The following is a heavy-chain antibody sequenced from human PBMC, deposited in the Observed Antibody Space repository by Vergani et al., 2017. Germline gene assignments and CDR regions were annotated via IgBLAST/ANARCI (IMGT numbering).Heavy chain of an antibody. J-gene: IGHJ4*02. CDR2: ISGSGVGA. V-gene: IGHV3-23*01. Sequence: EVQLLESGGGLVQPGGSLRLTCAASECTFSNDAMNWVRQVLGKGLEWVSGISGSGVGAYYTDSVKGRFTISRVNSKNMLFLQMNNLRTEDTAIFYCAKQYFVSGNYLFDYWGQGTLVTVSS. CDR1: ECTFSNDA. D-gene: IGHD3-10*01. CDR3: AKQYFVSGNYLFDY.